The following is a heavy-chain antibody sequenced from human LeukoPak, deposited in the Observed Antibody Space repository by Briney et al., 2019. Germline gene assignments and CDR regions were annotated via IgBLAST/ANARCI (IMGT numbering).Heavy chain of an antibody. J-gene: IGHJ5*02. CDR2: IYHSGST. D-gene: IGHD6-13*01. CDR1: GGSISSSNW. CDR3: ARGGGSWYYGYRFDP. Sequence: PSETLSLTCAVSGGSISSSNWWSWVRQPPGKGLEWIGEIYHSGSTNYNPSLKSRVTTSVDKSKNQFSLKLSPVTAADTAVYYCARGGGSWYYGYRFDPWGQGTLVTVSS. V-gene: IGHV4-4*02.